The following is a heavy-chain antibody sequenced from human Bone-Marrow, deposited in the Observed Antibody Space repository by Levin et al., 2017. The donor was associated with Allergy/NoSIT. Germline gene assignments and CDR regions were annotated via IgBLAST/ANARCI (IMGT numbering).Heavy chain of an antibody. Sequence: HPGGSLRLSCAGSGFTFSNYAMTWVRQAPGKGLEWVSAISGSGSHSFYADSVKGRFTVSRDNSKNTLYLQMTSLRAEDTAVYYCAKDPSSAFYLEYLQQWGQGTLVTVSS. D-gene: IGHD3-22*01. CDR1: GFTFSNYA. CDR2: ISGSGSHS. J-gene: IGHJ1*01. V-gene: IGHV3-23*01. CDR3: AKDPSSAFYLEYLQQ.